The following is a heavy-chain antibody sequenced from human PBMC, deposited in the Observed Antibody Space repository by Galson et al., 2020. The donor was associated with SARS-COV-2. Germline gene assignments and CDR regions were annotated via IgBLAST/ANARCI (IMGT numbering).Heavy chain of an antibody. CDR2: ISGYTGNT. J-gene: IGHJ4*03. V-gene: IGHV1-18*01. D-gene: IGHD6-19*01. Sequence: ASVQVPCKASGYTFRSYGVSWVRQAPGQGLEWMGWISGYTGNTNYAQKVQARITVTTDTSTNTVHLELRNLRSDDTAVYYCAGVTYSTGYSYYFDSWGQGTKVTV. CDR3: AGVTYSTGYSYYFDS. CDR1: GYTFRSYG.